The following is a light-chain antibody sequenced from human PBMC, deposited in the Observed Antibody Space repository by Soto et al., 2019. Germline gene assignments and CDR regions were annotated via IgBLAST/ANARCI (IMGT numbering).Light chain of an antibody. V-gene: IGKV3-15*01. CDR2: DIS. CDR3: LQDYNYPIT. CDR1: QDVTTN. J-gene: IGKJ5*01. Sequence: EISMTQFPAILSASPGGGATLSCRAAQDVTTNFAWYQLRRGQPPRLLIYDISTRATGVPARFSGSGSGTDFTLTISSLQPEDFATYYCLQDYNYPITFGQGTRLEI.